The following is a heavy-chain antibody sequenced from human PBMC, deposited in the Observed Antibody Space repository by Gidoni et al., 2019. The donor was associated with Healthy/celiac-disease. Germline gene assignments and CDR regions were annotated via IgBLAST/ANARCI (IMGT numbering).Heavy chain of an antibody. J-gene: IGHJ6*02. Sequence: GLSWVGFIRSKAYGGTTEYAASVKGRFTISRDDSKSIAYLQMNSLKTEDTAVYYCTRENYYYDSTTLRYYYYGMDVWGQGTTVTVSS. CDR3: TRENYYYDSTTLRYYYYGMDV. V-gene: IGHV3-49*02. D-gene: IGHD3-22*01. CDR2: IRSKAYGGTT.